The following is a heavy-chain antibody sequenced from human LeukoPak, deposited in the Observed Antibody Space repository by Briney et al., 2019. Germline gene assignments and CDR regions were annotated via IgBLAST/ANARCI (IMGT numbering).Heavy chain of an antibody. CDR2: ISGSGGNT. J-gene: IGHJ4*02. CDR1: GITLSNYG. D-gene: IGHD3-10*01. Sequence: GGSLRLSCAVSGITLSNYGMSWVRQAPGKGLEWFSGISGSGGNTYCADSVKRRFTISRENSKNTLYLQMPSLRAEDTAVYFCAKRGVVIRVILVGFHKEAYYFDSRGQGALVTVSS. CDR3: AKRGVVIRVILVGFHKEAYYFDS. V-gene: IGHV3-23*01.